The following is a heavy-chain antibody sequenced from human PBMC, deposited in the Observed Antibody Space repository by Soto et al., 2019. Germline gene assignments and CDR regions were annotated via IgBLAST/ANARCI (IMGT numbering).Heavy chain of an antibody. J-gene: IGHJ5*01. Sequence: LGESLKISWKGTGYSFNSYWIGWVRQMPGKGLEWMGIIYPADSDTRYSPSFEGHVTISVDKSSTTAYLQWSSLKASDTAFYFCARGSPGPVVPAAIFDSWGQGALVTVSS. CDR3: ARGSPGPVVPAAIFDS. V-gene: IGHV5-51*01. CDR1: GYSFNSYW. CDR2: IYPADSDT. D-gene: IGHD2-2*01.